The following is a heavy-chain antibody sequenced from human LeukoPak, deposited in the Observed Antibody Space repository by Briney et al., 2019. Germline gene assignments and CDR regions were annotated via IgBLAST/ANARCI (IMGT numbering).Heavy chain of an antibody. V-gene: IGHV3-11*01. CDR1: GFTFSDYY. Sequence: GGSLRLSCAASGFTFSDYYMSWIRQAPGKGLEWVSYISSSGSTIYYADSVKGRFTISRDNSKNTLYLQMNSLRAEDTAVYYCAKDRSTNYYDSSGYWDYWGQGTLVTVSS. CDR2: ISSSGSTI. D-gene: IGHD3-22*01. J-gene: IGHJ4*02. CDR3: AKDRSTNYYDSSGYWDY.